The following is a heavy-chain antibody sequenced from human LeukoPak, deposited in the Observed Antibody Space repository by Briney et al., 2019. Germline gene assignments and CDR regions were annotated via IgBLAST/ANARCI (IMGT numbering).Heavy chain of an antibody. CDR3: ARDHNDILTGSVWDAFDI. Sequence: GGSLRLSCAASGFTFSSYSMNWVRQAPGKGLEWVSYISSSSSTIYYADSVKGRFTISRDNAKNSLYLQMNSLRAEDTAVYYCARDHNDILTGSVWDAFDIWGQGTMVTVSS. CDR1: GFTFSSYS. CDR2: ISSSSSTI. D-gene: IGHD3-9*01. J-gene: IGHJ3*02. V-gene: IGHV3-48*01.